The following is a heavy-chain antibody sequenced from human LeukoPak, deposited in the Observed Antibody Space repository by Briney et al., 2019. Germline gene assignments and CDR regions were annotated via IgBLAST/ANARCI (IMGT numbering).Heavy chain of an antibody. Sequence: SSETLSLICAVDGVSFSGYYWSWIRQPPGKGLEWIGEISHIGSSNYNPSLKSRVTISVDTSKKQFSLKLSSVTAADTAVYYCARGVDYYGVWGQGTLVTVSS. J-gene: IGHJ4*02. V-gene: IGHV4-34*01. CDR3: ARGVDYYGV. CDR1: GVSFSGYY. D-gene: IGHD3-10*01. CDR2: ISHIGSS.